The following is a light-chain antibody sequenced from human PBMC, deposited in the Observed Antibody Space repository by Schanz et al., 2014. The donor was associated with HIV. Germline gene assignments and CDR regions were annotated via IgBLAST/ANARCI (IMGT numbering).Light chain of an antibody. CDR3: GTWDSSLSAGV. CDR1: SSNIGAGYD. CDR2: DNS. V-gene: IGLV1-51*01. J-gene: IGLJ2*01. Sequence: QSVLTQPPSVSGAPGQRITISCTGSSSNIGAGYDVHWYQQLPGTAPKFLIYDNSKRPSGIPDRFSGSKSGTSATLGITGLQTGDEADYYCGTWDSSLSAGVFGGGTKLTVL.